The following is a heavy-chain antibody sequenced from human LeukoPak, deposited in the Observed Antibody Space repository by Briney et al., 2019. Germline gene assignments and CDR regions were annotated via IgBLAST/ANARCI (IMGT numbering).Heavy chain of an antibody. CDR1: GGSISSGGYY. V-gene: IGHV4-31*03. CDR2: IYYSGST. D-gene: IGHD1-7*01. Sequence: SETLSLTCTVSGGSISSGGYYWSWIRQHPGKGLEWIGYIYYSGSTYYNPSLKSRVTISVDTSKNQFSLKLSTVTAADTAVYYCASAYDDVITGTTQFDPWGQGTLVTVSS. CDR3: ASAYDDVITGTTQFDP. J-gene: IGHJ5*02.